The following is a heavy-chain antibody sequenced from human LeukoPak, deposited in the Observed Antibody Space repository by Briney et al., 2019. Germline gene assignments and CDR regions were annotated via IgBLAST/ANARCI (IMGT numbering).Heavy chain of an antibody. CDR1: GFTFSSYS. CDR3: ARDVSGRLRRDGDY. V-gene: IGHV3-21*01. Sequence: SGGSLRLSCAASGFTFSSYSMNWVRQAPGKGLEWVSSISSSSSYIYYADSVKGRFTISRDNAKNSLYLQMNSLRAEDTAVYYCARDVSGRLRRDGDYWGQGTLATVSS. J-gene: IGHJ4*02. D-gene: IGHD5-12*01. CDR2: ISSSSSYI.